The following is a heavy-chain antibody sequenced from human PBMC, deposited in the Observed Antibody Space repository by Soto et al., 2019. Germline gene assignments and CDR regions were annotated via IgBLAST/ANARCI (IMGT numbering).Heavy chain of an antibody. J-gene: IGHJ4*02. CDR1: GYTFTNNY. V-gene: IGHV1-46*01. D-gene: IGHD3-3*01. CDR2: INPNGAST. Sequence: QVQLVQSGAEVMKPGASVKISCKTSGYTFTNNYINWVRQAPGQGLEWVGLINPNGASTTYAQTFQGRVTMTRDTSTCLVYMELSSLRSDDTAVYYCARVYGLVKHDDFWSGYYDYWGQGTLVTVSS. CDR3: ARVYGLVKHDDFWSGYYDY.